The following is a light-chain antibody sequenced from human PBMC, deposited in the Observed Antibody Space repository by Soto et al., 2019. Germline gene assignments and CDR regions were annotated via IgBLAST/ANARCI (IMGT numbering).Light chain of an antibody. CDR1: SSDIGNYNF. J-gene: IGLJ1*01. V-gene: IGLV2-14*01. CDR2: DVS. Sequence: QSALTQPASVSGSPGQSITISCTGTSSDIGNYNFVSCYQQHPGKAPKFFIYDVSNRPSGVSNRFSGSKSGNTASLTISGLQAEDEADYYCSSFTSSSTRVFGTGTKVTVL. CDR3: SSFTSSSTRV.